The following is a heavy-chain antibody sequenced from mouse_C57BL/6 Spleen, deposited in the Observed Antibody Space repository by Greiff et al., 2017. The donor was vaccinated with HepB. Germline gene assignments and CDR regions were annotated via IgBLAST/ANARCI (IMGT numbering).Heavy chain of an antibody. Sequence: VQLQQSGPELVKPGASVKISCKASGYAFSSSWMNWVKQRPGKGLEWIGRIYPGDGDTNYNGKFKGKATLTADKSSSTAYMQLSSLTSEDSAVYFCASSHYYGSSFAWFAYWGQGTLVTVSA. J-gene: IGHJ3*01. V-gene: IGHV1-82*01. CDR1: GYAFSSSW. CDR3: ASSHYYGSSFAWFAY. CDR2: IYPGDGDT. D-gene: IGHD1-1*01.